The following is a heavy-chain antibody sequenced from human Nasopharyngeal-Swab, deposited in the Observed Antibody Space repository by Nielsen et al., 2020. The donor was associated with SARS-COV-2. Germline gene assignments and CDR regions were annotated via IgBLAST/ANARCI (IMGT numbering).Heavy chain of an antibody. D-gene: IGHD2-15*01. V-gene: IGHV1-69*13. Sequence: SVKVSCKASGGSFSTYAFSWVRQAPGQGLEWMGGIIPSFSRGNYAQKFQDRVTITADEATSTAYMELSSLRSEDTAVYYCARDVHGGSCVFDYWGQGTLVTVSS. CDR2: IIPSFSRG. J-gene: IGHJ4*02. CDR1: GGSFSTYA. CDR3: ARDVHGGSCVFDY.